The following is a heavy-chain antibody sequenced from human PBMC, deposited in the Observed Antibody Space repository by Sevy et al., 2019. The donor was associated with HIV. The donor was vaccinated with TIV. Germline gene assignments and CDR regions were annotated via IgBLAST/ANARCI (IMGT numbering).Heavy chain of an antibody. D-gene: IGHD2-15*01. CDR1: GFTFDDYA. CDR2: VSWNSASI. J-gene: IGHJ3*02. V-gene: IGHV3-9*01. CDR3: TKDLGATLVPGYCYDGTCWPRDGSDI. Sequence: GGSLRLSCAASGFTFDDYAMHWVRQAPGKGLEWVSGVSWNSASIGYAGSVRGRFTISRDNAKNSLSLQMNSLTSEDTAFYYCTKDLGATLVPGYCYDGTCWPRDGSDIWGHGTMVTVSS.